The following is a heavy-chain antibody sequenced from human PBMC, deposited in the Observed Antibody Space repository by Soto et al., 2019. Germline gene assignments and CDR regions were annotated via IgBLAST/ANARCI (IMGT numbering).Heavy chain of an antibody. CDR1: GFTFSSYA. Sequence: GGSLRLSCAASGFTFSSYAMSWVRQAPGKGLEWVSAISGSGGSTYYADSVKGRFTISRDNSKNTLYLQMNSLRAEDTAVYYCAKDGYCSGGSCYLTYFDYWGQGTLVTVSS. V-gene: IGHV3-23*01. D-gene: IGHD2-15*01. J-gene: IGHJ4*02. CDR2: ISGSGGST. CDR3: AKDGYCSGGSCYLTYFDY.